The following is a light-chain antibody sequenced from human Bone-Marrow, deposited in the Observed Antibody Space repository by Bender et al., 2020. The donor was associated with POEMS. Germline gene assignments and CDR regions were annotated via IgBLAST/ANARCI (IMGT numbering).Light chain of an antibody. V-gene: IGLV3-21*02. J-gene: IGLJ1*01. Sequence: SYVLTQPPSVSVAPGQTATISCGGDNIGTKNVHWYQQKPGQAPLLIVYDDDDRPSGIPERFSGSNSGNAATLTISRVEAGDEADYFCQVWDDKTNHHVFATGTRVTV. CDR1: NIGTKN. CDR2: DDD. CDR3: QVWDDKTNHHV.